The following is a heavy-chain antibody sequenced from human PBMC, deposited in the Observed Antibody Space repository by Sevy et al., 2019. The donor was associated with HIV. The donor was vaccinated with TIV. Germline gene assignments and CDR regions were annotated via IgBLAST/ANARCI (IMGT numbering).Heavy chain of an antibody. J-gene: IGHJ4*02. CDR2: IGTLGDT. CDR1: GFSFSDSD. Sequence: GGSLRPSCAGYGFSFSDSDMHWVRHPTGKSLEWISSIGTLGDTFYADSVKGRFTISRDNAKSSLYLQMSNLRAGDTALYYCVRGLQTHCDRTACPLDHWGQGTLVTVSS. D-gene: IGHD2-21*01. CDR3: VRGLQTHCDRTACPLDH. V-gene: IGHV3-13*01.